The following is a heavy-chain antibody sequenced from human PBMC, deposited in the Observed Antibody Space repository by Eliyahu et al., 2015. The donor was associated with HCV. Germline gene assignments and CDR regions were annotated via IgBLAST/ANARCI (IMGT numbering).Heavy chain of an antibody. CDR1: GGSFSGYY. J-gene: IGHJ6*03. CDR3: ARGGPPPTVLRYFDWPHYYMDV. Sequence: QVQLQQWGAGLLKPSETLSLTCAVYGGSFSGYYWSWIRQPPGKGLEWIGEINHSGSTNYNPSLKSRVTISVDTSKNQFSLKLSSVTAADTAVYYCARGGPPPTVLRYFDWPHYYMDVWGKGTTVTVSS. CDR2: INHSGST. V-gene: IGHV4-34*01. D-gene: IGHD3-9*01.